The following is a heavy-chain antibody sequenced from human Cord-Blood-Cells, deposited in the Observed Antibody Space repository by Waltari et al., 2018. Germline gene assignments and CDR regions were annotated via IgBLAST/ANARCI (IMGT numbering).Heavy chain of an antibody. V-gene: IGHV1-69*09. CDR2: IIPILGIA. Sequence: QVQLVQSGAEVKKPGSSVKVHCKAPGGTFSSHAISCVRKASGQGLEWMGRIIPILGIANYAQKFQGRVTITADKSTSTAYMELSSLRSEDTAVYYCARALTHYYGSGSYDYWGQGTLVTVSS. CDR3: ARALTHYYGSGSYDY. J-gene: IGHJ4*02. D-gene: IGHD3-10*01. CDR1: GGTFSSHA.